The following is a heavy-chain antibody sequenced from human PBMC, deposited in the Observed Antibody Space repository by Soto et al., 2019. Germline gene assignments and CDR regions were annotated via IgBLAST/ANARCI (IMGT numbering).Heavy chain of an antibody. CDR2: FYPGDSDS. CDR3: ERRGKGGSKFYGLDV. CDR1: GYRFTTYW. V-gene: IGHV5-51*01. D-gene: IGHD1-26*01. Sequence: PGESLKISCHASGYRFTTYWIGWVRQMPGKGLEWMGIFYPGDSDSTYSPSFQGQVTISGDKSISAAYLQWSSLKASDTAIYYCERRGKGGSKFYGLDVWGQGTTVTVYS. J-gene: IGHJ6*02.